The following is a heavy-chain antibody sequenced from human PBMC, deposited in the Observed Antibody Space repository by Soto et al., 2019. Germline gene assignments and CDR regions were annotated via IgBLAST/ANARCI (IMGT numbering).Heavy chain of an antibody. CDR2: ISYDGTTE. J-gene: IGHJ4*02. D-gene: IGHD2-8*01. Sequence: QVQLVESGGGVVQPGRSLRLSCAASGFTFSSYAMYWVRQAPGKGLEWVAVISYDGTTEYYAESVKGRFTISRDNSKNTLYLQMNRLTAEDTAVYYCAKGTGNIVLMEYSVLFDHWGQGTLVTVSS. CDR1: GFTFSSYA. V-gene: IGHV3-30*18. CDR3: AKGTGNIVLMEYSVLFDH.